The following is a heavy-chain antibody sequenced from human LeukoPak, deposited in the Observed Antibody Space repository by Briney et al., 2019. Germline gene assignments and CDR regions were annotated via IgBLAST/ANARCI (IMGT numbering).Heavy chain of an antibody. D-gene: IGHD3-22*01. V-gene: IGHV4-34*01. CDR1: GGSFSGYY. CDR3: ARGAYYYDSSGYYYAYYFDY. CDR2: INHSGST. J-gene: IGHJ4*02. Sequence: SETLSLTCAVYGGSFSGYYWSWIRQPPGKGLEWIGEINHSGSTNYNPSLKSRVTISVDTSKNQFSLKLSSVTAAGTAVYYCARGAYYYDSSGYYYAYYFDYWGQGTLVTVSS.